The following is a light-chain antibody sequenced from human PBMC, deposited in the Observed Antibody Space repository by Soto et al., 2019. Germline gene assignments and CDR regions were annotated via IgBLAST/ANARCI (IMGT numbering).Light chain of an antibody. CDR3: LQYGNSPFT. CDR2: GAS. CDR1: QSVSSSY. V-gene: IGKV3-20*01. Sequence: EIVLTQSPGTLSLSPGERATLSCRASQSVSSSYLAWYQQKPGQTPRLLIYGASSRATGIPDRFSGSGSGTDFTLTINRLEPEDFAVYYCLQYGNSPFTFGPGTKVDVK. J-gene: IGKJ3*01.